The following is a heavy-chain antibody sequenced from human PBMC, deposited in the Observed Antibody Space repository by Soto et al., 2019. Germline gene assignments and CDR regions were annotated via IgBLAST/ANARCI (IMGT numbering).Heavy chain of an antibody. CDR1: GFPVSYGYY. Sequence: TSETLSLTCGVSGFPVSYGYYWGWIRQPPGKGLEWLGSIYQSGKTYYNPSLKSRLTLSMDTSRNEFSLRLRSVTAADTAVYFCARLYCSSESCYNDYWGPGVLVTVSS. CDR2: IYQSGKT. D-gene: IGHD2-2*01. J-gene: IGHJ4*02. V-gene: IGHV4-38-2*01. CDR3: ARLYCSSESCYNDY.